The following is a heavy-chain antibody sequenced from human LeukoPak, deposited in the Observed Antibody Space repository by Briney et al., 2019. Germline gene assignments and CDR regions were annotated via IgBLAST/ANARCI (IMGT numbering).Heavy chain of an antibody. D-gene: IGHD6-13*01. CDR2: IYPGDSDI. CDR1: GYRFSTYW. J-gene: IGHJ4*02. V-gene: IGHV5-51*01. Sequence: ESLKTSCKGSGYRFSTYWIAWVRQMPGKGLEWMGIIYPGDSDIRYSPSFQGQFTISADKSISTAYLQWSSLKASDTAIYYCAGAAAGTAIDSWGQGTLVSASS. CDR3: AGAAAGTAIDS.